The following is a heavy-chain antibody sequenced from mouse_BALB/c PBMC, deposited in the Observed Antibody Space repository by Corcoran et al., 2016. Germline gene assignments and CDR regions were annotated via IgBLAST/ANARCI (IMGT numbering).Heavy chain of an antibody. CDR2: INPNNGDT. J-gene: IGHJ1*01. CDR3: ARDCDWYYDV. CDR1: GYTFTDYY. Sequence: EFQLQQSGPELVKPGASVKMSCKASGYTFTDYYRKWVKQSHGKSLGWIGDINPNNGDTGYNQKFKGKATLTVDKSSSTAYMQLNSLTSEDSAVYYCARDCDWYYDVWGAGTTVTVS. V-gene: IGHV1-26*01.